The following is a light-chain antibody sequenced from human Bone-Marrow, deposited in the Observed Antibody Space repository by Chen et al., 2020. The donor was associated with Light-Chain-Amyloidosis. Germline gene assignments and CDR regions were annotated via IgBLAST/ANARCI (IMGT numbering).Light chain of an antibody. V-gene: IGKV1-5*03. CDR3: QQYKSYTFT. J-gene: IGKJ2*01. CDR2: KAS. CDR1: QDIGYW. Sequence: DIRMTQSPPTLSASVRDRVTITCRASQDIGYWLAWFQQKPGKAPNLLIYKASNLQRGVPSRFTGSGSGTEFTLTIDSLQPDDFALYFCQQYKSYTFTFGQGTQL.